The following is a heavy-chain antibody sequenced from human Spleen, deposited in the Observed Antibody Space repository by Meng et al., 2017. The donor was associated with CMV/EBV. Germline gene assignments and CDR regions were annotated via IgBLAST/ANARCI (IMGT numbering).Heavy chain of an antibody. CDR1: SGVG. CDR3: ARSGAYYDFWSGYYKDSHFDY. V-gene: IGHV2-5*01. CDR2: IYWNDDK. Sequence: SGVGVGWIRQPPGKALEWLALIYWNDDKRYSPSLKSRLTITKDTSKNQVVLTMTNMDPVDTATYYCARSGAYYDFWSGYYKDSHFDYWGQGTLVTVSS. J-gene: IGHJ4*02. D-gene: IGHD3-3*01.